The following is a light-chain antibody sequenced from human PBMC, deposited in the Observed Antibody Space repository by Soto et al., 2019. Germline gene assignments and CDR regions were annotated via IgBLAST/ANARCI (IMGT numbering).Light chain of an antibody. CDR1: SREFGGYNY. Sequence: SVLTQPASVSGSPGQSITISCTGNSREFGGYNYVSWYQQRPGKAPKLMIYDVSNRPSGVSNRFSGSKSGNTASLTISGLQAEDEADYYCSSYTSSSTLYVFGTGTKVTVL. CDR3: SSYTSSSTLYV. V-gene: IGLV2-14*01. J-gene: IGLJ1*01. CDR2: DVS.